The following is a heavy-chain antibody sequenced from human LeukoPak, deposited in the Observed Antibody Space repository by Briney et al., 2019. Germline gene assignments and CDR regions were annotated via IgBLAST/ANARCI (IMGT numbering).Heavy chain of an antibody. D-gene: IGHD2-8*02. J-gene: IGHJ3*02. Sequence: PGGSLRLSCAASGFDFNIYSMNWVRQAPGKGLEWVASISSRSLYIYYPDSLRGRFTIYRDNAEKSLYLQMNDPRAEDTAVYYCSRDLDCTVTVCNGGEDGLFIWGQGTMVTVSS. V-gene: IGHV3-21*01. CDR1: GFDFNIYS. CDR3: SRDLDCTVTVCNGGEDGLFI. CDR2: ISSRSLYI.